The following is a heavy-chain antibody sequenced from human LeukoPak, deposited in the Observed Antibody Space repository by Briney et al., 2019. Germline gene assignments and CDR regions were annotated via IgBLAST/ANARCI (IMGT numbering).Heavy chain of an antibody. CDR1: GGSFRDYL. J-gene: IGHJ5*02. D-gene: IGHD3-16*01. V-gene: IGHV4-34*01. CDR2: INHRGTT. CDR3: ARHYGP. Sequence: SETLSLTCAVYGGSFRDYLWTWIRQSPGKGLEWIGDINHRGTTNYNPSLESRVTMSMDTSKKQFSLSLSSVTAADTAVYYCARHYGPWGQGTLVTVSS.